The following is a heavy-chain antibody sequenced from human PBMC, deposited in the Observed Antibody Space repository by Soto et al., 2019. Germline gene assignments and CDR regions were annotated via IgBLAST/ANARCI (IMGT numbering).Heavy chain of an antibody. CDR1: GYTFTSYA. V-gene: IGHV1-3*01. CDR3: ARAPGNYYYYAMDV. D-gene: IGHD1-26*01. CDR2: VNGANDKT. Sequence: ASVKVSCKASGYTFTSYAIHWVRQGPGQSLEWMGSVNGANDKTKCSQKFQGRVTITRDTSASTAYMELSSLRSEDTDVYYCARAPGNYYYYAMDVWGQGTTVTVSS. J-gene: IGHJ6*01.